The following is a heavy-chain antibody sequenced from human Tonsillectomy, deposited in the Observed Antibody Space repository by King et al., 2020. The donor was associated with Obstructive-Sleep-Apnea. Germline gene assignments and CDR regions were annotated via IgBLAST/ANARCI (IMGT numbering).Heavy chain of an antibody. J-gene: IGHJ6*02. CDR1: GFTFSDYY. D-gene: IGHD6-6*01. Sequence: QVQLVESGGGLVKPGGSLRLSCAASGFTFSDYYMSWIRQVPGKGLEWGAYISSSGSTTYYADFVKGRFTISRDNAKNSLYLQMNSLRAEDTAVYYCARDAGAARQLAGYYGMDVWGQGTTVTVSS. CDR2: ISSSGSTT. CDR3: ARDAGAARQLAGYYGMDV. V-gene: IGHV3-11*01.